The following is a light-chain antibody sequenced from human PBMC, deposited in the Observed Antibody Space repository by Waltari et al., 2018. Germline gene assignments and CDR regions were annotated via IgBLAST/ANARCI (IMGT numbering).Light chain of an antibody. CDR3: LQCYNTPYT. J-gene: IGKJ2*01. CDR2: RAS. V-gene: IGKV4-1*01. CDR1: HSSSNEDS. Sequence: DIVMTQSPVTLSVSLGERATINCKSSHSSSNEDSLTWYQQKPGQPPKLLIYRASTRESGVPDRFSGSGSGTDFTLTITSVQAEDVAVYYCLQCYNTPYTFGQGTRLEIK.